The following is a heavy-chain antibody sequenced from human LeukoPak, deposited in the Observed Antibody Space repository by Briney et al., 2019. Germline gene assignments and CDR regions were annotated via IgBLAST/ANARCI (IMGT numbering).Heavy chain of an antibody. CDR1: GFTFSSYG. J-gene: IGHJ4*02. CDR3: ARLTQLARGRY. D-gene: IGHD6-6*01. V-gene: IGHV3-30*03. Sequence: PGGSLRLSCAASGFTFSSYGMHWVRQAPGKGLEWVAVISYDGSNKYYADSVKGRFTVSRDNAENSLYLQMSSLRAEDTAVYYCARLTQLARGRYWGQGTLVTVSS. CDR2: ISYDGSNK.